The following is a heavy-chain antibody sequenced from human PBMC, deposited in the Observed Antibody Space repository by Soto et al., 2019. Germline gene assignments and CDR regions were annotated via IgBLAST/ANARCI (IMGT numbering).Heavy chain of an antibody. J-gene: IGHJ6*01. CDR1: GGKLIDYG. D-gene: IGHD2-2*02. Sequence: PWVSLRLSWAASGGKLIDYGVRRVLQAPGKGLEWVAVISYDGSNKYYADSVKGRFTISRDNSKNTLYLQMNSLRAEDTAVYYCAFPRAYGDFGYTFSGMDVLGKGATVTVSS. V-gene: IGHV3-30*03. CDR3: AFPRAYGDFGYTFSGMDV. CDR2: ISYDGSNK.